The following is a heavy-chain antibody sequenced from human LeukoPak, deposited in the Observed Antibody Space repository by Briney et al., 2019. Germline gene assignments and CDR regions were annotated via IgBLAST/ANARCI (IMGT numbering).Heavy chain of an antibody. CDR1: GGSISNSSYY. J-gene: IGHJ4*02. CDR3: ASYCSGGSCYDLTFDY. Sequence: SETLSLTCTVSGGSISNSSYYWGWIRQPPGKGLEWIGSIYYSGSTYYNPSLKSRVTISVDTSKNQFSLKLSSVTAADTAVYYCASYCSGGSCYDLTFDYWGQGTLVTVSS. CDR2: IYYSGST. D-gene: IGHD2-15*01. V-gene: IGHV4-39*01.